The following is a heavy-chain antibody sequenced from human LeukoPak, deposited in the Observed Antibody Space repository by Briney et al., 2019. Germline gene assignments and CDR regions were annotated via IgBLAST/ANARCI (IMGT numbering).Heavy chain of an antibody. J-gene: IGHJ4*02. CDR1: GFTFSSYA. CDR3: ARDHSYGSIDY. V-gene: IGHV3-64*01. D-gene: IGHD5-18*01. CDR2: ISSNGGST. Sequence: GGSLRLSCAASGFTFSSYAMHWVRQAPGKGLEYVSAISSNGGSTYYANSVKGRFTISRDNSKNTLYLQMGSLRAEDMAVYYCARDHSYGSIDYWGQGTLVTVSS.